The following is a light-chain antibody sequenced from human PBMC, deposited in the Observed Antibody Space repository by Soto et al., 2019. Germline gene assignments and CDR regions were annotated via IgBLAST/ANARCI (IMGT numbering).Light chain of an antibody. J-gene: IGKJ2*01. V-gene: IGKV3-15*01. Sequence: EIVMTQSPATLSVYPGDRATLSCRASQSVSRNLAWYQQKPGQAPRLLIYGASARATGIPARFSGSGSGTEFTLTISSLQSEDFAVYYCQQYNNWPPFTFGQGTKLEI. CDR2: GAS. CDR3: QQYNNWPPFT. CDR1: QSVSRN.